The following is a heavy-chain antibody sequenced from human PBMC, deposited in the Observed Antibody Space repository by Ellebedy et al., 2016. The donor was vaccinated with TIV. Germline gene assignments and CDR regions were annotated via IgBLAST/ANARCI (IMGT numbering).Heavy chain of an antibody. CDR1: GGSISITSYY. CDR3: ARRSSYWSALDF. Sequence: MPSETLSLTCTVSGGSISITSYYWGWIRQPPGKGLERIGSIYYDGSTYYNPSLKSRVTISKDTSKNQFSLTLTSVTAADTAVYYCARRSSYWSALDFWGQGTLATVSS. CDR2: IYYDGST. V-gene: IGHV4-39*01. D-gene: IGHD6-19*01. J-gene: IGHJ4*02.